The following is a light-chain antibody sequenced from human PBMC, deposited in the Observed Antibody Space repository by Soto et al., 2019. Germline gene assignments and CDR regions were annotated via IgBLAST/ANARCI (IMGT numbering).Light chain of an antibody. V-gene: IGKV3-20*01. CDR3: QQYGSSLFT. CDR1: QSVSSRY. CDR2: GAS. J-gene: IGKJ3*01. Sequence: EIVLTQSTGTLSLSPGERATLSCRASQSVSSRYFAWYQQKPGQAPRLLIYGASSRATGIPDRFSGSGSGTDFTLTISRLEPEDFAVYYCQQYGSSLFTFGPGTKGDIK.